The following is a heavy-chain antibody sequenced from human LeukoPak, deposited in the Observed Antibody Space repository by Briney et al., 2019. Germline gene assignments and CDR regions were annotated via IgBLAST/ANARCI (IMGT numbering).Heavy chain of an antibody. V-gene: IGHV4-4*07. Sequence: SETLSLTCTVSGGSISSYYWRWIRQPAGKGLEWIGRIYTSGSTNYNPSLKSRVTISLDTSKNQFSLRLSSVTAADTAMYFCARAGSDSSAYYYGFGAFDIWGQGTMVTVSS. D-gene: IGHD3-22*01. CDR3: ARAGSDSSAYYYGFGAFDI. CDR1: GGSISSYY. CDR2: IYTSGST. J-gene: IGHJ3*02.